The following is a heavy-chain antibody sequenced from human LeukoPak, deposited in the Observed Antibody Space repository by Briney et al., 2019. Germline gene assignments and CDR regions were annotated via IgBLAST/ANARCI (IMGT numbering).Heavy chain of an antibody. CDR2: INHSGST. CDR1: GGSFSGYY. J-gene: IGHJ4*02. D-gene: IGHD3-22*01. Sequence: SETLSLTCAVYGGSFSGYYWSWIRQPPGKGLEWIGEINHSGSTNYNPSLKSRVTISVDTSKNQFSLKPSSVTAADTAVYYCASDPYYYDSSGYRDWGQGTLVTVSS. V-gene: IGHV4-34*01. CDR3: ASDPYYYDSSGYRD.